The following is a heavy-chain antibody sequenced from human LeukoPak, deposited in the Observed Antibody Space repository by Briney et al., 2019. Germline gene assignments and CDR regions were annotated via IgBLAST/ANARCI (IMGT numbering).Heavy chain of an antibody. CDR1: GYTFTGYY. J-gene: IGHJ3*02. D-gene: IGHD2-15*01. V-gene: IGHV1-69*02. CDR3: ARGSDCSGGSCRDAFDI. CDR2: IIPILGIA. Sequence: ASVKVSCKASGYTFTGYYMHWVRQAPGQGLEWMGRIIPILGIANYAQKFQGRVTITADKSTSTAYMELSSLRSEDTAVYYCARGSDCSGGSCRDAFDIWGQGTMVTVSS.